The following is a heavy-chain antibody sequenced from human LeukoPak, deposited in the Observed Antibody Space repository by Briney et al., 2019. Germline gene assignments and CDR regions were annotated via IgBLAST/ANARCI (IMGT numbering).Heavy chain of an antibody. Sequence: SETLSLTCTVSGGSISSSSYYWGWLRQPPGKGLEWIGSIYYSGSTYYNPSLKSRVTISVDTSKNQFSLKLSSETAADTAVYYCARHRPYDFLDYWGQGTRVTVSS. CDR1: GGSISSSSYY. J-gene: IGHJ4*02. CDR2: IYYSGST. D-gene: IGHD3-3*01. CDR3: ARHRPYDFLDY. V-gene: IGHV4-39*01.